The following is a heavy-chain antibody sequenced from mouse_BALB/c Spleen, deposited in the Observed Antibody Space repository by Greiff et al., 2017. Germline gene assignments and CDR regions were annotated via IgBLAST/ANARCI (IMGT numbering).Heavy chain of an antibody. J-gene: IGHJ4*01. CDR1: GYTFSSYW. Sequence: VKLVESGAELMKPGASVKISCKATGYTFSSYWIEWVKQRPGHGLEWIGEILPGSGSTNYNEKFKGKATFTADTSSNTAYMQLSSLTSEDSAVYYCARGGTTVVDYYAMDYWGQGTSVTVSS. D-gene: IGHD1-1*01. V-gene: IGHV1-9*01. CDR2: ILPGSGST. CDR3: ARGGTTVVDYYAMDY.